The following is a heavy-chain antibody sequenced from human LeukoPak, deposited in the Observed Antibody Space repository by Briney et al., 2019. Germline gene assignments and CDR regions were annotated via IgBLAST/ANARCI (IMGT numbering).Heavy chain of an antibody. CDR1: GGSISSSSCH. CDR3: ARTPYDFWSGYWRTQFDY. V-gene: IGHV4-39*01. J-gene: IGHJ4*02. CDR2: VYYSGST. D-gene: IGHD3-3*01. Sequence: PSETLSLTCTVSGGSISSSSCHWGWIRQPPGKGLEWIGSVYYSGSTYYNPSLKSRVTISVDTSKNQFSLKLSSVTAADTAVYYCARTPYDFWSGYWRTQFDYWGQGTLVTVSS.